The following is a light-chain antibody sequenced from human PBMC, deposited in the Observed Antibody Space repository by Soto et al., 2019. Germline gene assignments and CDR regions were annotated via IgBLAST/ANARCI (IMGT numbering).Light chain of an antibody. CDR2: GAS. Sequence: ELGLTQSPGTLSLSPGERATLSCRASQSVSSSYLAWYQQKPGQAPRLLIYGASNRATGSPDRISGSGSGTDFTLIISRWEPEDFAVYYCQQYGSSPWTVGQGTKGDSK. CDR3: QQYGSSPWT. J-gene: IGKJ1*01. V-gene: IGKV3-20*01. CDR1: QSVSSSY.